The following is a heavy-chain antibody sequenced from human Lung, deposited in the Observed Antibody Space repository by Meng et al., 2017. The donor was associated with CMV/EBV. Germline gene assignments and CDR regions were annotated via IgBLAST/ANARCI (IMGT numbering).Heavy chain of an antibody. Sequence: SXTXSLXCTVSGGSISSYYWSWIRQPPGKGLEWIGYIYYSGSTNYNPSLKSRVTISVDTSKNQFSLKLSSVTAADTAVYYCARNSPAAPHYYYYGMDVWGQGTTVTAP. CDR1: GGSISSYY. J-gene: IGHJ6*02. CDR2: IYYSGST. V-gene: IGHV4-59*01. D-gene: IGHD2-2*01. CDR3: ARNSPAAPHYYYYGMDV.